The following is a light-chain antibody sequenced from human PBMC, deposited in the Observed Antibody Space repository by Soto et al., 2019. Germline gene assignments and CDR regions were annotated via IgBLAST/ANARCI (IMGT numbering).Light chain of an antibody. CDR2: EVT. CDR3: SSYTSSSTVI. CDR1: NSDVGGYNY. V-gene: IGLV2-14*01. Sequence: QSALTQPASVSGSPGQSITISCSGTNSDVGGYNYVSWYQQHPGKAPKLIIYEVTTRPSGVSNRFAGSKSGTTASLTISGLQAEDEADYYCSSYTSSSTVIFGGGTKLTVL. J-gene: IGLJ2*01.